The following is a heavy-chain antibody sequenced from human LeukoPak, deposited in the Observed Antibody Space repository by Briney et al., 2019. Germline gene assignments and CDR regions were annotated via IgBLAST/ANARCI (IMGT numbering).Heavy chain of an antibody. CDR3: ARVYSTGWRFFDY. V-gene: IGHV4-38-2*01. J-gene: IGHJ4*02. D-gene: IGHD6-19*01. Sequence: SETLSLTCAVSGYSISSGYYWGWIRQPPGKGLERIGSIYHSGSTYYNPSLKSRVTLSVDTSKNQFSLKLSSVTAADTAVYYCARVYSTGWRFFDYWGQGTLVTVSS. CDR2: IYHSGST. CDR1: GYSISSGYY.